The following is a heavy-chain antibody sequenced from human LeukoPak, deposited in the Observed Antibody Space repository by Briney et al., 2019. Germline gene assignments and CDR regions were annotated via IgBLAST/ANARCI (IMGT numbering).Heavy chain of an antibody. Sequence: GGSLRLSCAASGFTFSSYAMSWVRQAPGKGLEWVAVISYDGSNEYYADSVKGRFTISRDNSKNTLYLQMNSLSVEDTAVYYCARVGYYASGPFSYFDYWGQGILVTVSS. CDR3: ARVGYYASGPFSYFDY. V-gene: IGHV3-30-3*01. J-gene: IGHJ4*02. CDR1: GFTFSSYA. D-gene: IGHD3-10*01. CDR2: ISYDGSNE.